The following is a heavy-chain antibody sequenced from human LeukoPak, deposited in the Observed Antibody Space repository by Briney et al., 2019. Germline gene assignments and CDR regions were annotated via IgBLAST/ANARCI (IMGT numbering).Heavy chain of an antibody. CDR1: GFSFRGYG. CDR2: ISADGGTT. CDR3: ARGRGGPPFDY. Sequence: PGGSLRLSCAASGFSFRGYGMHWVRQAPGKGLEYVSAISADGGTTYYADSVKDRFTISRDNAKNTLYLQMGSLRNEDMAVYYCARGRGGPPFDYWGQGTLVIVSS. V-gene: IGHV3-64*02. J-gene: IGHJ4*02.